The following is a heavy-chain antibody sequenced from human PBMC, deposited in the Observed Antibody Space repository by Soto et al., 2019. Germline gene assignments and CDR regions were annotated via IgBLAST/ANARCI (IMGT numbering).Heavy chain of an antibody. Sequence: SETLSLTCAVSGGSISSGGYSWSWIRQPPGKGLKWIGYIYHSGSTYYNPSLKSRVTISVDRSKNQFSLKLSSVTAADTAVYYCARGYCSGGSCRRNWFDPWGQGTLVTVSS. CDR1: GGSISSGGYS. CDR3: ARGYCSGGSCRRNWFDP. D-gene: IGHD2-15*01. J-gene: IGHJ5*02. CDR2: IYHSGST. V-gene: IGHV4-30-2*01.